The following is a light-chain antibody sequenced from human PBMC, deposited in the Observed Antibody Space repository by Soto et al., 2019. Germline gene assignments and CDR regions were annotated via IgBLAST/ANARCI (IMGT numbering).Light chain of an antibody. CDR3: CSYAGSNNLV. CDR1: SSDGGGYNY. J-gene: IGLJ3*02. CDR2: EVS. Sequence: QSVLTQPPSASGSPGQSVTISCTGTSSDGGGYNYVSWYQQRPGKAPKLMIYEVSKRPSGVPDRFSGSQSGNPASLTVSGLQAEDEADSYCCSYAGSNNLVFCGGTKVTVL. V-gene: IGLV2-8*01.